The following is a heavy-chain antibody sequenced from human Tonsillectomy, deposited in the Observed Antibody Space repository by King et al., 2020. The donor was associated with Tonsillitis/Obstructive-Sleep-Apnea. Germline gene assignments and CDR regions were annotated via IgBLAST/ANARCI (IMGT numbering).Heavy chain of an antibody. J-gene: IGHJ4*02. Sequence: VTLKESGPVLVKPTETLTLTCTVSGFSLSNARMGVRWIRQPPGQALEWLAHIFSNDEKSYSTSLKSRLTISKDTSKSQVILTMTNMDPVDTATYYCARIPYYDILTGYYQAVDYWGQGTLVSVSS. D-gene: IGHD3-9*01. V-gene: IGHV2-26*01. CDR2: IFSNDEK. CDR3: ARIPYYDILTGYYQAVDY. CDR1: GFSLSNARMG.